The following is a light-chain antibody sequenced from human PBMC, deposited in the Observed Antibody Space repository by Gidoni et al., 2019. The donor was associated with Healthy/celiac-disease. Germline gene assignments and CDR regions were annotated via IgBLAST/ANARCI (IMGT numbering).Light chain of an antibody. Sequence: EIVLTQSPDTMSLSPGETATLSCRASQNVVNYLAWYQQKPGQAPRLLIYDASNRATGIPARCSGSGSGTDFTLTISSLEPEDFAVYYCHQRSSWPLGTFGQGTKVEIK. CDR1: QNVVNY. CDR3: HQRSSWPLGT. CDR2: DAS. V-gene: IGKV3-11*01. J-gene: IGKJ1*01.